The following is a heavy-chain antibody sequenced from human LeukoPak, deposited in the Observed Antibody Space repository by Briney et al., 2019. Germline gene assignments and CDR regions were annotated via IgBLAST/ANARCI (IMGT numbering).Heavy chain of an antibody. Sequence: SETLSLTCAGDGGSFSGYYWSWLRQPPGNGLEWVGEINHSGSTNYNPSLKSRVTISVDTSKNQFSLKLSSVTAADTAVYYCARRYGSGSYYRAYYYYYYMDVWGKGTTVTISS. CDR1: GGSFSGYY. V-gene: IGHV4-34*01. CDR2: INHSGST. D-gene: IGHD3-10*01. J-gene: IGHJ6*03. CDR3: ARRYGSGSYYRAYYYYYYMDV.